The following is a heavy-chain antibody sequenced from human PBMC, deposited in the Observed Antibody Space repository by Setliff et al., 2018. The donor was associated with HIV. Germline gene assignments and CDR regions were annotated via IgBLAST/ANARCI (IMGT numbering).Heavy chain of an antibody. CDR1: GGSIRSYY. V-gene: IGHV4-59*01. CDR2: VYDTGST. J-gene: IGHJ4*02. CDR3: ARFTSTTNSYDS. D-gene: IGHD3-10*01. Sequence: SETLSLTCTVSGGSIRSYYWSWIRQSPGKGLEWLGHVYDTGSTNYNPFLPSRVTISLDTARRQFSLKLTSMTAADTAVYFCARFTSTTNSYDSWGRGILVTVSS.